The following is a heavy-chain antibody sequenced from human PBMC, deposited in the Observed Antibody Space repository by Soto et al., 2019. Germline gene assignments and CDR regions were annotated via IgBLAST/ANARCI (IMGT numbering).Heavy chain of an antibody. V-gene: IGHV3-23*01. Sequence: EVQLLESGGGLVQPGGSLRLSCAASGFTFSSYTMSWVRQAPGKGLVWVSGISGSGGSTYYADSVQGRFTITRDNSKNTLYLQMNGLRDDDTAVYYSGKGLPSGNQGAFDSWGQGTLVTVSS. CDR1: GFTFSSYT. J-gene: IGHJ4*02. CDR2: ISGSGGST. CDR3: GKGLPSGNQGAFDS. D-gene: IGHD1-1*01.